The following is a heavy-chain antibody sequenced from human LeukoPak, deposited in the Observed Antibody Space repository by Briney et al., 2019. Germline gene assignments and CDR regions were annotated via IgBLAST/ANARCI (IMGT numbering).Heavy chain of an antibody. CDR3: ARPSNYGSGSYDGFDP. D-gene: IGHD3-10*01. CDR1: EFSVGSNY. J-gene: IGHJ5*02. V-gene: IGHV3-11*01. Sequence: PGGSLRLSCAASEFSVGSNYMTWVRQAPGKGLEWVSYISSSGSTIEYADSVKGRFTISRDNAKNSLYLQMNSLRVEDTAVYYCARPSNYGSGSYDGFDPWGQGTLVTVSS. CDR2: ISSSGSTI.